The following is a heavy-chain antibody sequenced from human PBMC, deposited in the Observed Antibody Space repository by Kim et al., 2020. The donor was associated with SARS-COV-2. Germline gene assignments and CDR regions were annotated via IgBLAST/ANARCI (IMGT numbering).Heavy chain of an antibody. D-gene: IGHD6-13*01. Sequence: GGSLRLSCGASGFTFRNYAIHWVRQAPGKGLEWVAVISFDASKKYYADSVKGRFTVSRDNSKNTLFLQMSSLRTEDTAMYYCARDLYSSSWSQMGEDYFYGMDVWGQGTMVTVSS. V-gene: IGHV3-30*04. CDR3: ARDLYSSSWSQMGEDYFYGMDV. J-gene: IGHJ6*02. CDR1: GFTFRNYA. CDR2: ISFDASKK.